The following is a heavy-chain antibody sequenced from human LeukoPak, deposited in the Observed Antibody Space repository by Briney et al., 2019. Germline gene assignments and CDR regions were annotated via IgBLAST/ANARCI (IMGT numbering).Heavy chain of an antibody. CDR3: TRHPGGNDAHRFDY. V-gene: IGHV4-4*07. CDR1: GGSISSYY. Sequence: SETLSLTCTVSGGSISSYYWSWIRQPAGKGLEWIGRIYTSGSTNYNPSLKSRVTMSVDTSKNQFSLKLSSVTAADTAVYYCTRHPGGNDAHRFDYWGQGLLVTVSS. J-gene: IGHJ4*02. CDR2: IYTSGST. D-gene: IGHD4-23*01.